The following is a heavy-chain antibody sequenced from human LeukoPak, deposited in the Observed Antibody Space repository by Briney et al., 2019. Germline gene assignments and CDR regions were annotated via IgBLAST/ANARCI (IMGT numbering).Heavy chain of an antibody. CDR1: GVSISSSNSY. V-gene: IGHV4-39*07. J-gene: IGHJ6*03. CDR2: IYYTGNT. CDR3: ARLGCCSGGSCYYYYYMDV. D-gene: IGHD2-15*01. Sequence: SETLSLTCSVSGVSISSSNSYWGWIRQPPGKGLEWIGSIYYTGNTYYNASLKSQVSISIDTSKNQFSLKLSSVTGADTAVYYCARLGCCSGGSCYYYYYMDVWGKGTTVTVSS.